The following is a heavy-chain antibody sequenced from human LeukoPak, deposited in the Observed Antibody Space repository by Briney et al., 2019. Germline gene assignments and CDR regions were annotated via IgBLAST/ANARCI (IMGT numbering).Heavy chain of an antibody. CDR1: GGSISSYY. Sequence: SETLSLTCTVSGGSISSYYWSWIRQPAGKGLEWIGHIYTSGSTNYNPSLKSRVTMSVDTSKNQFSLKLSSVTAADAAVYYCARVGSSWSNDAFDIWGQGKMVTVSS. CDR2: IYTSGST. CDR3: ARVGSSWSNDAFDI. J-gene: IGHJ3*02. D-gene: IGHD6-13*01. V-gene: IGHV4-4*07.